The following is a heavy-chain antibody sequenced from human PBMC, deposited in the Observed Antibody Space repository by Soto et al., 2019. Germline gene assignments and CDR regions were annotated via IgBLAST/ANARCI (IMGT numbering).Heavy chain of an antibody. V-gene: IGHV3-23*01. CDR3: AKGIYYDSSGYYPRLRYYGMDV. CDR2: ISGSGGST. Sequence: QPGGSLRLSCAASGFTFSSYAMSWVRQAPGKGLEWVSAISGSGGSTYYADSVKGRFTISRDNSKNTLYLQMNSLRAEDTAVYYCAKGIYYDSSGYYPRLRYYGMDVWGQGTTVTVSS. CDR1: GFTFSSYA. D-gene: IGHD3-22*01. J-gene: IGHJ6*02.